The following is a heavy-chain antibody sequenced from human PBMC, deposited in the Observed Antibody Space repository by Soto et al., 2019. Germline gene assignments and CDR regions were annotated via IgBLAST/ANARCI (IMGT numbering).Heavy chain of an antibody. CDR2: IYNSGST. J-gene: IGHJ3*02. CDR1: GGSISSYS. CDR3: ATYRKFFQI. V-gene: IGHV4-59*04. Sequence: SETLSLTCTVSGGSISSYSWSWIRQPPGKGLEWIGFIYNSGSTYYNSSLKSRVTISVDRSKNHFFLNLTSVTAADTAVYYCATYRKFFQIWGQGTKVTVSS.